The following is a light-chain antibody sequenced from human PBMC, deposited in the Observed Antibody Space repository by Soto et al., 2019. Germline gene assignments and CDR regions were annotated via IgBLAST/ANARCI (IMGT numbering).Light chain of an antibody. CDR1: QSVGGRY. Sequence: EIVLTQSPGTLSLSPGERATLSCRASQSVGGRYLAWFQQKPGQSPRLLIYVASTRATGVPDRFSGSGSATDFSLTINRLEPEDSAVYYCLHYGSSPWSFDQGTKVEIK. CDR3: LHYGSSPWS. CDR2: VAS. J-gene: IGKJ1*01. V-gene: IGKV3-20*01.